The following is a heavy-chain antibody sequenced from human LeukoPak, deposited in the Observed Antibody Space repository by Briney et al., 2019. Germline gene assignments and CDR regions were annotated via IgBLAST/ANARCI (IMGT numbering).Heavy chain of an antibody. J-gene: IGHJ4*02. V-gene: IGHV1-2*02. D-gene: IGHD3-16*02. CDR1: GYTFTGYY. Sequence: ASVKVSCKASGYTFTGYYMHWVRQAPGQGLEWMGWINPNSGGTNYAQKFQGRVTMTRDTSISTAYLELSRLKSDDTAVYYCTRGDIVETAGGGFDYWGQGTLVTVSS. CDR3: TRGDIVETAGGGFDY. CDR2: INPNSGGT.